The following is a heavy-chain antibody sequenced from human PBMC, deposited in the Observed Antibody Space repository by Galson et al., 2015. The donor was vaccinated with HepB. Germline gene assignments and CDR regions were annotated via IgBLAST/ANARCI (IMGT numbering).Heavy chain of an antibody. CDR1: GGTFSSYD. V-gene: IGHV1-69*13. Sequence: SVKVSCKASGGTFSSYDISWVRQAPGQGLEWMGGIIPIFGTANYAQKFQGRVTITADESTSTAYMELSSLRSEDTAVYYCARDSSGWYSTTKPSYFDYWGQGTLVTVSS. CDR3: ARDSSGWYSTTKPSYFDY. D-gene: IGHD6-19*01. CDR2: IIPIFGTA. J-gene: IGHJ4*02.